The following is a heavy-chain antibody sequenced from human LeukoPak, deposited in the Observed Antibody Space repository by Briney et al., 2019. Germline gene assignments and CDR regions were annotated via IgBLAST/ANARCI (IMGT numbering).Heavy chain of an antibody. CDR1: AFTFSNYA. V-gene: IGHV3-23*01. Sequence: HPGGPLRLSCPASAFTFSNYAMTYSRQPPGKGLECVTPISGSGGATFYAASVKGRFSISRDNSKNTLYVKMTSLSPEDTAVYYCAKGRVVTVATYYFDYWGQGTLVIVYS. J-gene: IGHJ4*02. D-gene: IGHD2-2*01. CDR2: ISGSGGAT. CDR3: AKGRVVTVATYYFDY.